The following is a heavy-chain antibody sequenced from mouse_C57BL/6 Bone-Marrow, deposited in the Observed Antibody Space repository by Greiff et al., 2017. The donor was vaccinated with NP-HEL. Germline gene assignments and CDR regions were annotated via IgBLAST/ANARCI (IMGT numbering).Heavy chain of an antibody. Sequence: EVQLQQSGPELVKPGASVKISCKASGYSFTGYYMNWVKQSPEKSLEWIGEINPSSGGTTYNQKFKAKATLTVYTSYSTAYMNLKSLTSEDSAVYYCAIRWANYDGSSYGFAYWGQGTLVTVSA. CDR1: GYSFTGYY. J-gene: IGHJ3*01. CDR3: AIRWANYDGSSYGFAY. V-gene: IGHV1-42*01. D-gene: IGHD1-1*01. CDR2: INPSSGGT.